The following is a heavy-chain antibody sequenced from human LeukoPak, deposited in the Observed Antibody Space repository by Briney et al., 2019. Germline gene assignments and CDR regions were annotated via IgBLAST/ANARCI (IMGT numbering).Heavy chain of an antibody. Sequence: PAETLSLTCAVYGVSFSGYYWSWIRQPPGKGLEWMGEINHSGSTKYNASLKSRVTITVDKSKNKFSLKQSYSTGADNAVDYYARCDEQQLVRREGTGPEYNWFDPWGQGTLVTVSS. CDR2: INHSGST. D-gene: IGHD6-13*01. CDR1: GVSFSGYY. J-gene: IGHJ5*02. V-gene: IGHV4-34*01. CDR3: ARCDEQQLVRREGTGPEYNWFDP.